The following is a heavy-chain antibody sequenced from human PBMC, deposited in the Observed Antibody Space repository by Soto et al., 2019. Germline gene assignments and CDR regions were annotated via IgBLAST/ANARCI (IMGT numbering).Heavy chain of an antibody. CDR2: IIPIFGTA. D-gene: IGHD5-18*01. CDR3: ARVGYSYGYGGYYFDY. J-gene: IGHJ4*02. V-gene: IGHV1-69*01. CDR1: GGTFSSYA. Sequence: QVQLVQSGAEVKKPGSSVKVSCTASGGTFSSYAISWVRQAPGQGLEWMGGIIPIFGTANYAQKFQGRVTITADESTSTAYMELSSLRSEDTAVYYCARVGYSYGYGGYYFDYWGQGTLVTVSS.